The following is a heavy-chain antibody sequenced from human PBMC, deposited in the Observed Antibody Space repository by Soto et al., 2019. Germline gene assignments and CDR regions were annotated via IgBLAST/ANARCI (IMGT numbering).Heavy chain of an antibody. J-gene: IGHJ4*02. CDR3: AKSAPYGSGSYYFDY. CDR1: GFTFSRNA. V-gene: IGHV3-23*01. CDR2: ISGGGGAT. Sequence: EVQLLESGGGLVQPGGSLRLSCAASGFTFSRNAMSWVRQAPGKGLEWVSGISGGGGATYYADSVKGRFTISRDNSKNTLYRQMNSLRAEATAIYYCAKSAPYGSGSYYFDYWGQGTLVTVSS. D-gene: IGHD1-26*01.